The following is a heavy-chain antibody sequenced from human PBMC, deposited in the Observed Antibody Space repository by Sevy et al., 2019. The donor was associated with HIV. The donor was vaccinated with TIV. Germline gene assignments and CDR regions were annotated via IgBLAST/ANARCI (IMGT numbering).Heavy chain of an antibody. CDR2: IFYSGYT. Sequence: SETLSLTCSVSGGSIINSSYYWAWIRQPPGQEPEWIGSIFYSGYTYENPSLKSRVTLSIDTSKNQFLLRLSSVTGADTAVYYCARRAGGYTSGWSWFDPWGQGTQVTVSS. CDR1: GGSIINSSYY. D-gene: IGHD6-19*01. J-gene: IGHJ5*02. V-gene: IGHV4-39*01. CDR3: ARRAGGYTSGWSWFDP.